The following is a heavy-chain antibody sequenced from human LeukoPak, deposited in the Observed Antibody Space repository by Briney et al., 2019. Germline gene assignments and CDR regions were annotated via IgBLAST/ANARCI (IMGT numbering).Heavy chain of an antibody. CDR1: GFTFSSYD. V-gene: IGHV3-13*01. CDR3: ARGKYFYDSSGYYDY. CDR2: IRTAGDT. D-gene: IGHD3-22*01. Sequence: GGSLRLSCAASGFTFSSYDMHSVRQAPGKGLEWVSAIRTAGDTYYPGSVKGRFTISRENAKNPLYLQMNSLRAGDTAVYYCARGKYFYDSSGYYDYWGQGTLVTVSS. J-gene: IGHJ4*02.